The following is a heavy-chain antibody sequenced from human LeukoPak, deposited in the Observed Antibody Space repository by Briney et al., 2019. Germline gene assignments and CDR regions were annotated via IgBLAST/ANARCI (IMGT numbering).Heavy chain of an antibody. J-gene: IGHJ4*02. CDR3: ARGSAMDY. Sequence: SETLFLTCAVSDYSISSGYYWGWIRQPPGKGLGWIGSIYYSGSTYYNPSLKSRVTLSVDTSKNHVSLKLSFVTAADTAVYYCARGSAMDYWGQGSLVTVSS. CDR1: DYSISSGYY. V-gene: IGHV4-38-2*01. D-gene: IGHD1-26*01. CDR2: IYYSGST.